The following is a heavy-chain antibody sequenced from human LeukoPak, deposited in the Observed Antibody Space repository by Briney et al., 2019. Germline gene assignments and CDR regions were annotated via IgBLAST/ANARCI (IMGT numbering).Heavy chain of an antibody. CDR1: GFTFENYA. D-gene: IGHD1-26*01. J-gene: IGHJ4*02. V-gene: IGHV3-9*01. CDR3: ARLVGARGGYFDY. CDR2: ISWNSDTI. Sequence: GRSLRLSCTASGFTFENYALHWVRQAPGKGLEWVSGISWNSDTIDYADSVKGRFTVSRDNAKNSLYLQMSSLRADDTAVYYCARLVGARGGYFDYWGQGTLVTVSS.